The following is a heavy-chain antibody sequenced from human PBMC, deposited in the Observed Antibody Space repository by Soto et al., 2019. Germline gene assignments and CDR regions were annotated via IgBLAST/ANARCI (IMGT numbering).Heavy chain of an antibody. CDR2: ISYSGTT. CDR3: ATMGTPVTGLYYFDY. CDR1: GGSISSGNYY. J-gene: IGHJ4*02. Sequence: PSATLSLTCTVSGGSISSGNYYWSWIRQPPGKGLEWIGFISYSGTTHYSASLRSRVSISVDTSKNQFSLDLSSVTAADTAVYYCATMGTPVTGLYYFDYWGQGTLVTVS. D-gene: IGHD4-17*01. V-gene: IGHV4-30-4*01.